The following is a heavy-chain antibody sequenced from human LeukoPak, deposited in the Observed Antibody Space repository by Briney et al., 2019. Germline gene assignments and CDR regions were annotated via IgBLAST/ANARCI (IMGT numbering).Heavy chain of an antibody. CDR1: GGYISTYY. Sequence: SETLSLTCTVSGGYISTYYWSWIRQPPGKGLEWIGYIYYTGITNYNPSLKSRVTMSVDTNKNQFSLNLTSVTAADTAVYYCARDRDNYNLGVWYFDLWGRGTLVTVSS. CDR3: ARDRDNYNLGVWYFDL. D-gene: IGHD3-16*01. CDR2: IYYTGIT. V-gene: IGHV4-59*01. J-gene: IGHJ2*01.